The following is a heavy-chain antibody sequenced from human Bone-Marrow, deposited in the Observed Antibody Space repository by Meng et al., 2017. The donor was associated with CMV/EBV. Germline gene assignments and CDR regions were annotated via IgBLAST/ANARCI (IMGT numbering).Heavy chain of an antibody. D-gene: IGHD3-16*01. Sequence: GGSLRLSCAASGFTFSNYAMSWVRQAPGKGLEWVSVIYSGGSSTYYADSVKGRFTISRDNSKNTLYMQMNSLRAEDAAVYYCAKDRGAGGDFDYWGQGTLVTVSS. J-gene: IGHJ4*02. CDR1: GFTFSNYA. V-gene: IGHV3-23*03. CDR2: IYSGGSST. CDR3: AKDRGAGGDFDY.